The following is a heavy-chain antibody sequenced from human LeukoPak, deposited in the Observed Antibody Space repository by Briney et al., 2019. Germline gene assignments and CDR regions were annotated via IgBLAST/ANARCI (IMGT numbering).Heavy chain of an antibody. J-gene: IGHJ4*02. D-gene: IGHD4-17*01. CDR1: GGSISTYY. V-gene: IGHV4-59*01. CDR2: VYWSGTT. Sequence: PSETLSLTCTVSGGSISTYYWSWIRQPPGKGLEWIGYVYWSGTTTYNPSLKSRVSISVDTSTTKFSLKLRSVTAADMAVYYCARSAGSNTVTLDYWGQGTLVTV. CDR3: ARSAGSNTVTLDY.